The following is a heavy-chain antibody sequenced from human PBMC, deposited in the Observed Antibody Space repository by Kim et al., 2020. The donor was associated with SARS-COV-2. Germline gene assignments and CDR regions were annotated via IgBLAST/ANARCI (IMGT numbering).Heavy chain of an antibody. D-gene: IGHD5-18*01. CDR2: ISGSGGST. CDR3: AKVPDTAMGSHYFDY. V-gene: IGHV3-23*01. Sequence: GGSLRLSCAASGFTFSSYAMSWVRQAPGKGLEWVSAISGSGGSTYYADSVKGRFTISRDNYKNTLYLQMNSLRAEDTAVYYCAKVPDTAMGSHYFDYWGQGTLVTVSS. J-gene: IGHJ4*02. CDR1: GFTFSSYA.